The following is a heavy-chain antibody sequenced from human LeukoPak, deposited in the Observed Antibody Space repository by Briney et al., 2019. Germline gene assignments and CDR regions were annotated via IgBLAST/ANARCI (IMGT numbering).Heavy chain of an antibody. Sequence: SVKVSCKASGGTFSSYAISWVRQAPGQGLEWMGGIIPIFGTANYAQRFQGRVTITADKSTSTAYMELSSLRSEDTAVYYCARGYCSGGSCNEWFDPWGQGTLVTVSS. D-gene: IGHD2-15*01. CDR2: IIPIFGTA. V-gene: IGHV1-69*06. CDR1: GGTFSSYA. CDR3: ARGYCSGGSCNEWFDP. J-gene: IGHJ5*02.